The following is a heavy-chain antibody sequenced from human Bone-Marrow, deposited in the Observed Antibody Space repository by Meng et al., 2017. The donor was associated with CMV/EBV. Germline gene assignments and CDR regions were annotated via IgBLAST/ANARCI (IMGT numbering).Heavy chain of an antibody. Sequence: KVSCKASGYTFTNYYVHWVRQAPGQGLEWMGVINPSGGSTTYAQKFQGRVTMTRDTSTSTVFMELSSLRSKDTAVYYCARVWQGWFDPWGQGTLVTVSS. V-gene: IGHV1-46*01. D-gene: IGHD3-16*01. CDR2: INPSGGST. CDR1: GYTFTNYY. CDR3: ARVWQGWFDP. J-gene: IGHJ5*02.